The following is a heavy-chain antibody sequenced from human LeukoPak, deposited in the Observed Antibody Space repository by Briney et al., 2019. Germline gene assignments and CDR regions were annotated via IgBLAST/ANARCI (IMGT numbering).Heavy chain of an antibody. CDR2: ISAYNDNT. J-gene: IGHJ4*02. CDR1: GYTFTNFI. CDR3: ARLGYCSSNSCYGDDY. V-gene: IGHV1-18*01. D-gene: IGHD2-2*01. Sequence: ASVKVSCKASGYTFTNFIINWVRQAPGQGLEWMGWISAYNDNTSYAQMFQDRVTMSTDTSTSTAYMELRSLRFDDTAVYYCARLGYCSSNSCYGDDYWGQGTLVTVSS.